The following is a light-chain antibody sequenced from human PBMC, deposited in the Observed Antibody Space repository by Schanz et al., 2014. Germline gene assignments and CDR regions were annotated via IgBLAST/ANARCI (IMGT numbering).Light chain of an antibody. Sequence: QSALTQPRSVSGSPGQSITISCTGTSSDIGGRAYVSWYQQRPGKAPQLILYDVNSRPSGVSNRFSGSKSGNTASLTISGLQAEDEADYYCAAWDDSLNGWVFGGGTKVTVL. CDR2: DVN. CDR3: AAWDDSLNGWV. J-gene: IGLJ3*02. CDR1: SSDIGGRAY. V-gene: IGLV2-14*01.